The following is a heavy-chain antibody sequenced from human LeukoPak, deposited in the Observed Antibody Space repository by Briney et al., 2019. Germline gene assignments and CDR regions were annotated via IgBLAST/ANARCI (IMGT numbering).Heavy chain of an antibody. Sequence: SVKVSCKASGGTFSSYAISWVRQAPGQGLEWMGGIIPIFGTANYAQKFQGRVTTTADESTSTAYMELSSLRSEDTAVYYCATNPMTTGVFDYWGQGTLVTVSS. CDR1: GGTFSSYA. V-gene: IGHV1-69*13. J-gene: IGHJ4*02. D-gene: IGHD4-23*01. CDR3: ATNPMTTGVFDY. CDR2: IIPIFGTA.